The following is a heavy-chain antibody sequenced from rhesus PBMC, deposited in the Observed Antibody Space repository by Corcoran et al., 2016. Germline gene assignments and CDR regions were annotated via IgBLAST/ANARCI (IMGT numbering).Heavy chain of an antibody. Sequence: QVQLVQSGPEVKQPGASVKVSCKASGYSFTTVGKKWGRQAPGQGLEWMGWMHTYTITPTSPQGFTDRFFFSLVTSVITVYLQIDSLKGEDTAVYYCVRYGGYSNYVWYFDLWGPGTPITISS. CDR2: MHTYTITP. CDR1: GYSFTTVG. V-gene: IGHV7-193*02. J-gene: IGHJ2*01. CDR3: VRYGGYSNYVWYFDL. D-gene: IGHD4-23*01.